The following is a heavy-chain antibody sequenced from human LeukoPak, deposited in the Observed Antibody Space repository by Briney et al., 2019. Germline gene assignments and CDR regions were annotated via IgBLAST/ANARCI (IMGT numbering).Heavy chain of an antibody. CDR2: ISAYNGDT. CDR3: ARDSNTYGYDH. D-gene: IGHD5-18*01. V-gene: IGHV1-18*01. Sequence: ASVKVSCKASGYTFSSYGFNWVRQAPGQGLEWMGWISAYNGDTNYAQKPQGRVTMTTDTSTSTVYMEVRSLRSDDTAVYYCARDSNTYGYDHWGQGTLVTVSS. CDR1: GYTFSSYG. J-gene: IGHJ5*02.